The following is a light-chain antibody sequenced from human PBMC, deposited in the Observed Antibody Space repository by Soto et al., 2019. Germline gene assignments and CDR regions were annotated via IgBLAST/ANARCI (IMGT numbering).Light chain of an antibody. Sequence: QSALTQTASVSGSPGQSITISCTGTSSDVGVYNYVSWYQQHPGKAPKLMIYEVSNRPSGVSNRFSGSKSGNTASLTISGLQAEDEADYYCSSYTTSTTPVFGGGTKLTVL. J-gene: IGLJ2*01. CDR1: SSDVGVYNY. V-gene: IGLV2-14*01. CDR2: EVS. CDR3: SSYTTSTTPV.